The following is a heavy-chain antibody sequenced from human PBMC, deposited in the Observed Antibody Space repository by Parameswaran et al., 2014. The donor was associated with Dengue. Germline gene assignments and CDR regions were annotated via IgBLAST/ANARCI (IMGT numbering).Heavy chain of an antibody. Sequence: WVRQAPGQGLERMGGIIAIFGRANYAQNFQGRVTITADESTSTAYMDLSSLRSDDTAMYYCARGRDNSGNSVPFDIWGQGTMVTVSS. D-gene: IGHD4-23*01. J-gene: IGHJ3*02. CDR3: ARGRDNSGNSVPFDI. CDR2: IIAIFGRA. V-gene: IGHV1-69*01.